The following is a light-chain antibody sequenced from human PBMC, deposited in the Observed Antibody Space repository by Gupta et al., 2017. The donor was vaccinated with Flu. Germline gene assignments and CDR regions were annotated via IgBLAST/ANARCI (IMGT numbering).Light chain of an antibody. J-gene: IGKJ5*01. CDR1: QSVLYSSHDKNY. CDR3: QQYYSSPT. CDR2: WAS. V-gene: IGKV4-1*01. Sequence: DIVMTQSPDSLVVSLGERATINCKSSQSVLYSSHDKNYLAWYQQKPGQPPKLLIYWASTRESGVPDRFSGSGSATDFTLTISSLQAEVVAVYYCQQYYSSPTFGQGTRLEI.